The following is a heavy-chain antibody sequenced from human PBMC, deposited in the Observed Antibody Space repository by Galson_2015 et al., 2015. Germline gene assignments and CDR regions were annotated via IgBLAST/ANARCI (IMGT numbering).Heavy chain of an antibody. D-gene: IGHD6-13*01. CDR1: GFTVSSNY. J-gene: IGHJ4*02. CDR3: ARDLGLGIARYFDY. Sequence: SLRLSCAASGFTVSSNYMSWVRQAPGKGLEWVSVIYSGGSTYHADSVKGRFTISRDNSKNTLYLQMNSLRAEDTAVYYCARDLGLGIARYFDYWGQGTLVTVSS. CDR2: IYSGGST. V-gene: IGHV3-53*01.